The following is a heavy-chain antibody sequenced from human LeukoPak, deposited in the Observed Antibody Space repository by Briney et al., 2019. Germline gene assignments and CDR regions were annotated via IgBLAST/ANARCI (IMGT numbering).Heavy chain of an antibody. V-gene: IGHV3-21*01. CDR1: GFTFSDYT. CDR2: IGSVTTYI. D-gene: IGHD6-19*01. CDR3: ARAISVAGPYYFSY. J-gene: IGHJ4*02. Sequence: SGGSLRLSCAASGFTFSDYTMNWVRQAPGKGLEWVSSIGSVTTYIYYADSVKGRFTISRDNAKNSLSLQMNSLRAEDTAVYYCARAISVAGPYYFSYWGQETLVTVSS.